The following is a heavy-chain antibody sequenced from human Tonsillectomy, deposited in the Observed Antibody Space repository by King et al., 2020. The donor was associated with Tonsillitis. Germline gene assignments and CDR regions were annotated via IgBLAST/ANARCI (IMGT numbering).Heavy chain of an antibody. CDR3: AGECHVSSWTCHYYFDY. CDR2: ISPNGGGT. D-gene: IGHD6-13*01. Sequence: VQLVESGAEVKKPGASVKVSCKASGYTFTGYYIHWVRQAPGQGLEWMGWISPNGGGTKYAQKFQGRVTMARDTSISTAYMELSRLRSDDSAVYYCAGECHVSSWTCHYYFDYWGQGTLVTVSS. CDR1: GYTFTGYY. V-gene: IGHV1-2*02. J-gene: IGHJ4*02.